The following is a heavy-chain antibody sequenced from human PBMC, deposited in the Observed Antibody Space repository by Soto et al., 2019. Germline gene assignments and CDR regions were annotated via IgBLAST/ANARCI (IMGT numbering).Heavy chain of an antibody. J-gene: IGHJ4*02. CDR3: ARMVTGTTGTTGLDY. CDR2: IIPILGIA. D-gene: IGHD1-1*01. Sequence: GASVKVSCKASGGTFSSYTISWVRQAPGQGLEWMGRIIPILGIASYAQKFQGRVTTTADKSTSTAYMELSSLRSEDTAVYYCARMVTGTTGTTGLDYWGQGTLVTVSS. CDR1: GGTFSSYT. V-gene: IGHV1-69*02.